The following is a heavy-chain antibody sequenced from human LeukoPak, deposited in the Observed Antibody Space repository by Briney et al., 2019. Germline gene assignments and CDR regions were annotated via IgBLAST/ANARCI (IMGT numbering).Heavy chain of an antibody. CDR1: GYTLTELS. J-gene: IGHJ1*01. CDR2: FDPEDGET. Sequence: ASVKVSCKVSGYTLTELSMHWMRQAPGKGPEWMGGFDPEDGETIYAQKFQGRVTMTEDTSTDTAYMELSSLRSEDTAVYYCATGSPRHDSWSGYYNYWGQGTLVTVSS. CDR3: ATGSPRHDSWSGYYNY. V-gene: IGHV1-24*01. D-gene: IGHD3-3*01.